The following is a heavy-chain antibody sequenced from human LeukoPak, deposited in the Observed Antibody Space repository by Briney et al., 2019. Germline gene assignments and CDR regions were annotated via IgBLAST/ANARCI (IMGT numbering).Heavy chain of an antibody. CDR3: ARDTPLLWFGELLEIYFDY. CDR1: GYSENFYG. D-gene: IGHD3-10*01. V-gene: IGHV1-18*01. CDR2: ISAYNGNT. J-gene: IGHJ4*02. Sequence: ASVKVSCKTSGYSENFYGITWVRQAPGQGLEWMGWISAYNGNTNYAQKLQGRVTMTTDTSTSTAYMELRSLRSDDTAVYYCARDTPLLWFGELLEIYFDYWGQGTLVTVSS.